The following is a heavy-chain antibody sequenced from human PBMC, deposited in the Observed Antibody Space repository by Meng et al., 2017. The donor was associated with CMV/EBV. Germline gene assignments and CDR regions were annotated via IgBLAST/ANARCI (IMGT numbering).Heavy chain of an antibody. J-gene: IGHJ4*02. CDR3: ARGYCSSTSCTRGYFDY. CDR2: IIPIFGTA. CDR1: GGTFSSYA. V-gene: IGHV1-69*05. Sequence: SVKVSCKASGGTFSSYAISWVRQAPGQGLEWMGGIIPIFGTANYAQKFQGRVTITTDESTSTAYMELSSLRSEDTAVYYCARGYCSSTSCTRGYFDYWGQGTLVTVSS. D-gene: IGHD2-2*01.